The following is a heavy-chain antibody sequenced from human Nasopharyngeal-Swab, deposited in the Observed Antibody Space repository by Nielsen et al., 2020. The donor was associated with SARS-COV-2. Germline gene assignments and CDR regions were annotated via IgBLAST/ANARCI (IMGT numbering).Heavy chain of an antibody. CDR3: ARGRPLGGYYFGYFDY. J-gene: IGHJ4*02. Sequence: GESLKISCAASGFTFNGYWMSWVRQAPGKGLEWVANIKQDASEKYYVDSVKGRFTISRDNAKNSLYLQMNSLRAEDTAVYFCARGRPLGGYYFGYFDYWGQGTLVTVSS. D-gene: IGHD3-3*01. CDR2: IKQDASEK. CDR1: GFTFNGYW. V-gene: IGHV3-7*01.